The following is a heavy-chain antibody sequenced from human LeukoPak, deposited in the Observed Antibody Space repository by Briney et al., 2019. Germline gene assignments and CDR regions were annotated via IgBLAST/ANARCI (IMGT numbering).Heavy chain of an antibody. CDR3: ATHSSSWGYLGGKLDY. Sequence: QAGGSLRLSCAASGFTFSSYSMNWVRQAPGKGLEWVSYISSSSSTIYYADSVKGRFTISRDNAKNSLYLQMNSLRAEDTAVYYCATHSSSWGYLGGKLDYWGQGTLVTVSS. V-gene: IGHV3-48*01. CDR2: ISSSSSTI. J-gene: IGHJ4*02. CDR1: GFTFSSYS. D-gene: IGHD6-13*01.